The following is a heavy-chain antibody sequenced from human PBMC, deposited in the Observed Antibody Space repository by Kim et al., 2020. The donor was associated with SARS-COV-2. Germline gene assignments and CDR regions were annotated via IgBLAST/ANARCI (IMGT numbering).Heavy chain of an antibody. CDR3: GRDYSD. D-gene: IGHD4-4*01. J-gene: IGHJ4*02. CDR1: RFIFSKYC. V-gene: IGHV3-7*01. CDR2: IKEDGSEK. Sequence: GGSLRLSCAASRFIFSKYCMSWVRQAPGKGLEWVANIKEDGSEKYYVDSVEGRFSISRDNAENSLYLQMNSLRAEDTAVYYCGRDYSDWGQGGLVSVSS.